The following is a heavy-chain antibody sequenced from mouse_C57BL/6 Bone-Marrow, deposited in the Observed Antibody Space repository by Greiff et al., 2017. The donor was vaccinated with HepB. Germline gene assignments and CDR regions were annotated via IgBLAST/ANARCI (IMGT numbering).Heavy chain of an antibody. Sequence: VKLQQSGAELARPGASVKLSCKASGYTFTSYGISWVKQRTGQGLEWIGEIYPRSGNTYYNEKFKGKATLTADKSSSTAYMELRSLTSEDSAVYFCAIITTVVAEGYFDVWGTGTTVTVSS. CDR2: IYPRSGNT. J-gene: IGHJ1*03. V-gene: IGHV1-81*01. D-gene: IGHD1-1*01. CDR1: GYTFTSYG. CDR3: AIITTVVAEGYFDV.